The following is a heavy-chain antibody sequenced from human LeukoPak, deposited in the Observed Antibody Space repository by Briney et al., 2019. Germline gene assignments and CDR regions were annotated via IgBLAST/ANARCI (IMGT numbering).Heavy chain of an antibody. CDR3: AREDSSGPFAAFDI. Sequence: SETLSLTCPVSGGSISSYYWSWIRQPPGKGLEWIGYIYYSGSTNYNPSLKSRVTISVDTSKNQFSLKLSSVTAADTAVYYCAREDSSGPFAAFDIWGQGTMVTVSS. V-gene: IGHV4-59*01. J-gene: IGHJ3*02. CDR2: IYYSGST. CDR1: GGSISSYY. D-gene: IGHD3-22*01.